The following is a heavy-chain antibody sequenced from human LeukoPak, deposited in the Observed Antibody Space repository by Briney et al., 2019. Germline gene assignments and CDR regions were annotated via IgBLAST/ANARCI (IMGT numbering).Heavy chain of an antibody. V-gene: IGHV1-24*01. CDR2: FDPEDGET. CDR3: ATAYDNYFDY. D-gene: IGHD3-3*01. Sequence: GASVKVSCKASGYTFTGYSMHWVRQAPGKGLEWMGGFDPEDGETIYAQKFQGRVTMTEDTSTDTAYMELSSLRSEDTAVYYCATAYDNYFDYWGQGTLVTVSS. CDR1: GYTFTGYS. J-gene: IGHJ4*02.